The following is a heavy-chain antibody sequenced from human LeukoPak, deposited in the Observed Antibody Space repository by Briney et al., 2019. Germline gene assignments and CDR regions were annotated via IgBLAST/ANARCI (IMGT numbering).Heavy chain of an antibody. V-gene: IGHV3-48*02. CDR1: GFTFGSYG. D-gene: IGHD1-1*01. CDR3: ARTGPGTTQIHFDF. CDR2: ISSGSGTI. Sequence: GGSLRLSCTASGFTFGSYGMNWVRQAPEKGLEWVSYISSGSGTIYYADSVKGRFTISRDNARNSLFLQMNSLRDEDTAVSYCARTGPGTTQIHFDFWGQGILVTVSS. J-gene: IGHJ4*02.